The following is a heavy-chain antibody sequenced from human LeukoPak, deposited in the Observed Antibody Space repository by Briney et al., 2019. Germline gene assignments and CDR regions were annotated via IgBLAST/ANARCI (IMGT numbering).Heavy chain of an antibody. CDR1: GYSISSGYY. J-gene: IGHJ4*02. CDR3: ARHRRGITMVRGVIFDY. D-gene: IGHD3-10*01. Sequence: SETLSLTCTVSGYSISSGYYWGWIRQPPGKGLEWIGSIYHSGSTNYNPSLKSRVTISVDTSKNQFSLKLSSVTAADTAVYYCARHRRGITMVRGVIFDYWGQGTLVTVSS. CDR2: IYHSGST. V-gene: IGHV4-38-2*02.